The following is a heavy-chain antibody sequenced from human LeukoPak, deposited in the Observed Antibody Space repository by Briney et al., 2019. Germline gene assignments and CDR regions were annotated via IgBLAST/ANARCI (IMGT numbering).Heavy chain of an antibody. CDR2: IHTSASGST. J-gene: IGHJ4*02. CDR3: AGGRGWLPDC. CDR1: GDISSYY. V-gene: IGHV4-4*09. D-gene: IGHD5-12*01. Sequence: PSETLCLNCTVSGDISSYYWSWVRQPPGKGLEWIGDIHTSASGSTKYNHSLESRVTISVDTSKNQFSLKLRSVTAADTAVYYCAGGRGWLPDCWGQGTLVTVSS.